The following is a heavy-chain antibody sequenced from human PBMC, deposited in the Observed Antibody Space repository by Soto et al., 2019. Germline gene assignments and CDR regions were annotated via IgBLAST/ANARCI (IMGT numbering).Heavy chain of an antibody. CDR2: ISGSGAST. D-gene: IGHD3-9*01. CDR1: GFTFSSYA. J-gene: IGHJ4*02. CDR3: AHFDCFIDY. Sequence: GGSLRLSCAPSGFTFSSYAMIWVRQAPGKGLEWVSAISGSGASTYYADSVKGRFTISRDNSKNTLYPQMNSLRAEDTAVYHRAHFDCFIDYWGQGTLVTVSS. V-gene: IGHV3-23*01.